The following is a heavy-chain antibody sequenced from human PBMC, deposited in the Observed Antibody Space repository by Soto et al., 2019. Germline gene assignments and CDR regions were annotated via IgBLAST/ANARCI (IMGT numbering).Heavy chain of an antibody. CDR3: ARYYDSSGPAFDY. Sequence: ASVKVSCTESGYTFSDYYIHWVRQAPGHGLDWMGIINPPDGSTTYAQKFQGRVSMTSDTSTSTVYMELSSLRSEDTAIYYCARYYDSSGPAFDYWGQGTLVTVSS. CDR2: INPPDGST. CDR1: GYTFSDYY. D-gene: IGHD3-22*01. J-gene: IGHJ4*02. V-gene: IGHV1-46*01.